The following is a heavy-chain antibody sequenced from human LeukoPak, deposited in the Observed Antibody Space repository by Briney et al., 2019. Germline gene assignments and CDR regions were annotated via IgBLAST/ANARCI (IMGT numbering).Heavy chain of an antibody. CDR1: GDSVSRTSAA. Sequence: SQTLSLTCAISGDSVSRTSAAWNWIRQSPSRGLEWLGRTYYKSKWYNDYAPSVESRITINADTSKNQFSMQLNSVTPEDTAVYYCARRVSGDRWIFGFDPWGQGTLVTVSS. CDR2: TYYKSKWYN. CDR3: ARRVSGDRWIFGFDP. D-gene: IGHD3-10*01. J-gene: IGHJ5*02. V-gene: IGHV6-1*01.